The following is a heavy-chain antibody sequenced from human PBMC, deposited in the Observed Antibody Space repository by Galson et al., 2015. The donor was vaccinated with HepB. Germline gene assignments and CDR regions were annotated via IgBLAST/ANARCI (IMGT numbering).Heavy chain of an antibody. Sequence: SLRLSCAASGFTFSDYYMSWIRQAPGKGLEWVSYISSSSSYTNYADSVKGRFTISRDNAKNSLYLQMNSLRAEDTAVYYCARGYYGSGSYDYWGQGTLVTVSS. CDR2: ISSSSSYT. CDR3: ARGYYGSGSYDY. CDR1: GFTFSDYY. J-gene: IGHJ4*02. V-gene: IGHV3-11*06. D-gene: IGHD3-10*01.